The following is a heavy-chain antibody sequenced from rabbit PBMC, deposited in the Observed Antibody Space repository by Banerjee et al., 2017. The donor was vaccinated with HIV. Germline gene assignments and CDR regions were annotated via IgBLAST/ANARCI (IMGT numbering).Heavy chain of an antibody. CDR2: IYTGSIGRT. CDR3: ARGADSITYNFDL. Sequence: QEQLEESGGDLVKPEGSLTLTCTASGFSFSSSYYMCWVRQAPGKGLEWIACIYTGSIGRTYYASWAKGRFTISKTSSTTVTLQMTSLTAADTATYFCARGADSITYNFDLWGPGTLVTVS. CDR1: GFSFSSSYY. J-gene: IGHJ4*01. D-gene: IGHD4-2*01. V-gene: IGHV1S45*01.